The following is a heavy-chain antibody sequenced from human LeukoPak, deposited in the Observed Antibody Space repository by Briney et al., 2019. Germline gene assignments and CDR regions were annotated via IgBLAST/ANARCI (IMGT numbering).Heavy chain of an antibody. V-gene: IGHV3-74*01. CDR1: GMTFSNHW. D-gene: IGHD3-16*01. CDR3: TTGPSYGYEW. J-gene: IGHJ4*02. CDR2: IKTDGRTT. Sequence: GGSLRLSCAASGMTFSNHWMHSVRQAPGKGLVWVSLIKTDGRTTIYADSVKGRFTISRDNGKSTLYLQMNSLRAEDTAIYYCTTGPSYGYEWWGQGTVVTVSS.